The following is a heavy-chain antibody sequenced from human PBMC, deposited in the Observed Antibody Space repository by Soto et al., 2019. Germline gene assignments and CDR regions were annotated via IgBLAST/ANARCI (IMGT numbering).Heavy chain of an antibody. D-gene: IGHD3-10*01. V-gene: IGHV1-69*06. CDR2: IIPVTETP. CDR3: ARGNKGPGHYGPGSQGWYGP. J-gene: IGHJ5*02. CDR1: GGTFISHA. Sequence: QVQLVQSGAEGKKPGSSVRVSCKVSGGTFISHAINWLRQAPGQGLEWRGVIIPVTETPNNAEKFQGRVTITADKATTTVYMELSSLTFDDTAVYFCARGNKGPGHYGPGSQGWYGPWGQGTLVTVSS.